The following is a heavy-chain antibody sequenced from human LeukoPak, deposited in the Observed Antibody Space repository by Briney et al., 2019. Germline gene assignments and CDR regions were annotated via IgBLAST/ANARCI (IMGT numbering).Heavy chain of an antibody. V-gene: IGHV4-34*01. CDR3: ARLPTRYNYGSGTNYYYYYYMDV. CDR1: GGSFSGYY. CDR2: INHSGST. J-gene: IGHJ6*03. Sequence: SETLSLTCAVYGGSFSGYYWSWIRQPPGKGLEWIGEINHSGSTNYNPSLKSRVTISVDTSKNQFSLKLSSVTAADTAVYYCARLPTRYNYGSGTNYYYYYYMDVWGKGTTVTISS. D-gene: IGHD3-10*01.